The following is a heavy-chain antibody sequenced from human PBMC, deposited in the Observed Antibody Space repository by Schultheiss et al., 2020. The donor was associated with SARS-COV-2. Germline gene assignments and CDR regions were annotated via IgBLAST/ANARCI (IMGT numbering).Heavy chain of an antibody. J-gene: IGHJ4*02. D-gene: IGHD3-3*01. Sequence: GGSLRLSCAVSGFIFSNYGMHWVRQLTGKGLEWVSDADTAGDPYYPGSAKGRFTISRENANNKLFLQMNSLRDEDTAVYYCARDIWSGGHYYFDFWGQGTLVTVSS. CDR2: ADTAGDP. CDR1: GFIFSNYG. CDR3: ARDIWSGGHYYFDF. V-gene: IGHV3-13*05.